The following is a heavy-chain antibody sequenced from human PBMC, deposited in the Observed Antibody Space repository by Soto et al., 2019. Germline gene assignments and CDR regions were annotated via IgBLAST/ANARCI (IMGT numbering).Heavy chain of an antibody. CDR2: ISYYGSSN. V-gene: IGHV3-30-3*01. CDR1: GFPFSSSV. J-gene: IGHJ6*02. CDR3: XXXVGXPGXXXILTDHVPMDV. Sequence: QVQLVESGGGVVQPGRSLRLSCAASGFPFSSSVMHWVRQAPGKGLEWVAVISYYGSSNYYADSVKGRFTISRDNSEXXXXXXXXXXXXXXXXXXXXXXXVGXPGXXXILTDHVPMDVWGQGTTVTVSS. D-gene: IGHD3-9*01.